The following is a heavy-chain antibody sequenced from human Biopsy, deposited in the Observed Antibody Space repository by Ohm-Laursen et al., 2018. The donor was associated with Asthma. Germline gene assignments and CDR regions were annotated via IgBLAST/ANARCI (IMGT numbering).Heavy chain of an antibody. CDR3: ARASVAASSNWFDP. CDR2: IHYSGST. J-gene: IGHJ5*02. Sequence: TLSLTCTASGASIKTDDHYWSWLRQPPGKGLEWFGFIHYSGSTSYNPSLKGGVTISVDTSKNQSSLKLSSVTAADTAVYYCARASVAASSNWFDPWGQGTLVTVSS. D-gene: IGHD6-19*01. CDR1: GASIKTDDHY. V-gene: IGHV4-30-4*01.